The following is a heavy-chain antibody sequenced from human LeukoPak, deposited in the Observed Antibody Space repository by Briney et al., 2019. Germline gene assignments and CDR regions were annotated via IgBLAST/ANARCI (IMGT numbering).Heavy chain of an antibody. CDR2: ISSSSSTI. Sequence: GGSLRLSCAASGFTFSSYSMNWVRQAPGKGLEWVSYISSSSSTIYYADSVKGRFTISRDNAKNSLYLQMNSLRAEDTAVYYCAKTLKNYYYDSSGFFDYWGQGTLVTVSS. CDR3: AKTLKNYYYDSSGFFDY. CDR1: GFTFSSYS. D-gene: IGHD3-22*01. J-gene: IGHJ4*02. V-gene: IGHV3-48*01.